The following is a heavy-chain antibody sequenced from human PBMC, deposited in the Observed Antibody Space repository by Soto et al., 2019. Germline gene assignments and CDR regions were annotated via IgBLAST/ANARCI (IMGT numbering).Heavy chain of an antibody. V-gene: IGHV3-7*04. J-gene: IGHJ4*02. CDR2: IKQDGSEQ. CDR3: AGGTGWLMTD. D-gene: IGHD6-19*01. CDR1: GFTFSSYW. Sequence: EVQLVESGGGLVQPGGSLRLSCAASGFTFSSYWMNWVRQAPGKGLEWVANIKQDGSEQYYADAVKGRFTISIDIAKNSQYLQMNSLRVEDTAVYYCAGGTGWLMTDWGQGTLVTVSS.